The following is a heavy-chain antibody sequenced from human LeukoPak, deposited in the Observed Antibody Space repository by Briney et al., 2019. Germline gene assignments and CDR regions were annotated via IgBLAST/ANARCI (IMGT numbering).Heavy chain of an antibody. CDR3: ATGGYSSGWVPAHWFDP. D-gene: IGHD6-19*01. J-gene: IGHJ5*02. Sequence: ASVKVSCKVSGYTLTELSMHWVRQAPGKGLEWMGGFDPEDGETIYAQKFQGRVTMTEDTSTDTAYMELSSLRSEDTAVCYCATGGYSSGWVPAHWFDPWGQGTLVTVSS. CDR2: FDPEDGET. CDR1: GYTLTELS. V-gene: IGHV1-24*01.